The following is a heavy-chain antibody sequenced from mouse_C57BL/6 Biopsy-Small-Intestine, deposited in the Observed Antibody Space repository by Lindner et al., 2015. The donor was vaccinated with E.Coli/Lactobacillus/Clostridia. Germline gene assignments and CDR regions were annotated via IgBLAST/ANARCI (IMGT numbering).Heavy chain of an antibody. CDR2: ILPGSGRT. J-gene: IGHJ4*01. V-gene: IGHV1-9*01. D-gene: IGHD2-4*01. CDR3: ARIQNDYEAMDY. CDR1: GYTFTGYW. Sequence: VQLQESGAELMKPGASVKLSCKATGYTFTGYWIEWVKQRPGHGLEWIGEILPGSGRTNYNEKFKGKATITADTSSSTAHMELSSLTSEDSAIYYCARIQNDYEAMDYWGQGTSVTVSS.